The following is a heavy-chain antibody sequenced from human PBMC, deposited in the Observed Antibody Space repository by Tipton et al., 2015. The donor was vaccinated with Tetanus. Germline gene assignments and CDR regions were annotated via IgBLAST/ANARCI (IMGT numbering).Heavy chain of an antibody. Sequence: TLSLTCTVSGGSLSTSHWAWIRQPPGKGLEWVGKITYSRATNYNSSLKSRVTMSLDTSTSQFSLKLSSVTAADTAVYYCARANNDYPKKGPFDYWGQGILVTVSS. V-gene: IGHV4-59*01. D-gene: IGHD5-12*01. CDR3: ARANNDYPKKGPFDY. CDR1: GGSLSTSH. J-gene: IGHJ4*02. CDR2: ITYSRAT.